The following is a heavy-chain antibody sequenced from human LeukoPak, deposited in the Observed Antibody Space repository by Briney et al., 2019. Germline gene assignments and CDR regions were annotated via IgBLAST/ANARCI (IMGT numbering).Heavy chain of an antibody. D-gene: IGHD2-15*01. CDR2: INPSGGST. CDR1: GYTLTELS. Sequence: ASVKVSCKVSGYTLTELSMHWVRQAPGQGLEWMGIINPSGGSTSYAQKFQGRVTMTRDMSTSTVYMELSSLRSEDTAVYYCARDWGYCSGGSCSARNWFDPWGQGTLVTVSS. CDR3: ARDWGYCSGGSCSARNWFDP. V-gene: IGHV1-46*01. J-gene: IGHJ5*02.